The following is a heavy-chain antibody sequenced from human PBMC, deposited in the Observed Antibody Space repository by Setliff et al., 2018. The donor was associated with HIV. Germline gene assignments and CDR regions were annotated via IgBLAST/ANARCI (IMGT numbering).Heavy chain of an antibody. Sequence: GASVKVSCKASGYTFTSYYMHWVRQAPGQGLEWMGRIIPIFGTPNYAQKFQGRVTITADKSTNTAYMQLSSLRSEDTAVYYCARGLSSSWPYYYYGMDVWGQGTTVTVSS. J-gene: IGHJ6*02. V-gene: IGHV1-69*06. CDR3: ARGLSSSWPYYYYGMDV. D-gene: IGHD6-13*01. CDR1: GYTFTSYY. CDR2: IIPIFGTP.